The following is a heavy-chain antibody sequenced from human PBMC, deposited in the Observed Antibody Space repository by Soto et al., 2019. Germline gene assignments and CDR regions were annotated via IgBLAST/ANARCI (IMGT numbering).Heavy chain of an antibody. V-gene: IGHV3-23*01. D-gene: IGHD3-3*01. CDR3: AKVRPDDFWSGYYGSVAYYYMDV. CDR2: ISGSGGST. Sequence: GGSLRLSCAASGFTFSSYAMSWVRQAPGKGLEWVSAISGSGGSTYYADSVKGRFTISRDNSKNTLYLKMNSLRAEDTAVYYCAKVRPDDFWSGYYGSVAYYYMDVWGKGTTVTVSS. CDR1: GFTFSSYA. J-gene: IGHJ6*03.